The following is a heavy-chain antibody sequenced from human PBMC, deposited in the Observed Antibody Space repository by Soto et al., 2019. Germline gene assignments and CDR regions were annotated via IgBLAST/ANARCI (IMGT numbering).Heavy chain of an antibody. D-gene: IGHD2-2*01. V-gene: IGHV3-7*03. CDR1: GFTFSSYW. CDR2: IKQDGSEK. J-gene: IGHJ5*02. CDR3: ARESLTGVVPAAMSWFDP. Sequence: PGGSLRLSCAASGFTFSSYWMTWVRQAPGKGLEWVANIKQDGSEKYYVDSVKGRFTISRDNAKNSLYLQMNSLRAEDTAVYYCARESLTGVVPAAMSWFDPWGQGTLVAVSS.